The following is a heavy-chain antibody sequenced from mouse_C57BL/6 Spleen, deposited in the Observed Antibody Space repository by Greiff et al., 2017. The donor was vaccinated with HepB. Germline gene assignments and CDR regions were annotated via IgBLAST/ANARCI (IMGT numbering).Heavy chain of an antibody. D-gene: IGHD1-1*01. CDR2: IHPNSGST. Sequence: QVQLQQPGAELVKPGASVKLSCKASGYTFTSYWMHWVKQRPGQGLEWIGMIHPNSGSTNYNEKFKSKATLTVDKSSSTAYMQLSSLTSEDSAVYYCARGVYGSDWYFDVWGTGTTVTVSS. CDR3: ARGVYGSDWYFDV. V-gene: IGHV1-64*01. J-gene: IGHJ1*03. CDR1: GYTFTSYW.